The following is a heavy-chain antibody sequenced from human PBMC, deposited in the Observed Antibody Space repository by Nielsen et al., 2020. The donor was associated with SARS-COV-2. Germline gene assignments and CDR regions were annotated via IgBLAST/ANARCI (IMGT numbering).Heavy chain of an antibody. CDR3: GRHLSVVHKGLEI. Sequence: GEFLKISCKASGYKFTDNWIGWVRQMPGKGLEWMGIIYPGNSETRYSPSFQGQVTISADKSTSTAYLQWSSLKASDTAMYYCGRHLSVVHKGLEIWGQGTMVTVSS. J-gene: IGHJ3*02. D-gene: IGHD1-1*01. CDR2: IYPGNSET. CDR1: GYKFTDNW. V-gene: IGHV5-51*01.